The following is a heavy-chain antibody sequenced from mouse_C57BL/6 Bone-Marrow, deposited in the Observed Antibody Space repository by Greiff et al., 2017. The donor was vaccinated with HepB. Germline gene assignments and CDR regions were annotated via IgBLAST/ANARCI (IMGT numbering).Heavy chain of an antibody. J-gene: IGHJ4*01. CDR2: IHPNSGST. D-gene: IGHD3-1*01. Sequence: VQLQQPGAELVKPGASVKLSCKASGYTFTSYWMHWVKQRPGQGLEWIGMIHPNSGSTNYNEKFKSKATLTADKSSSTAYMQLSSLTSEDSAVYDCARRARTSYAMDYWGQGTSVTVSS. V-gene: IGHV1-64*01. CDR3: ARRARTSYAMDY. CDR1: GYTFTSYW.